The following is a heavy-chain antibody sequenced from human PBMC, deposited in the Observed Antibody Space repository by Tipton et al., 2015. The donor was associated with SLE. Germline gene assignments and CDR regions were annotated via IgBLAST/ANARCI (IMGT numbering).Heavy chain of an antibody. Sequence: QLMQSGAEVKKPGASVKVSCKASGYTFTSYDINWVRQATGQGLEWMGWMNPNSGNTGYAQKFQGRVTMTRNTSISTAYMELSSLRSEDTAVYYCARQAWGRRTGNFYFHYWGQGTLVTVSS. V-gene: IGHV1-8*02. CDR1: GYTFTSYD. D-gene: IGHD4-23*01. CDR3: ARQAWGRRTGNFYFHY. CDR2: MNPNSGNT. J-gene: IGHJ4*02.